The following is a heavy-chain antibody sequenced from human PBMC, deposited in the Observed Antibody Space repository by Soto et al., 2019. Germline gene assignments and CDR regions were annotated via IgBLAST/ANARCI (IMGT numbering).Heavy chain of an antibody. D-gene: IGHD3-9*01. CDR3: ARAYYDILTGYHLLDY. CDR1: GGSISSGGYY. V-gene: IGHV4-31*03. CDR2: IYYSGST. Sequence: QVQLQESGPGLVKPSQTLSLTCTVSGGSISSGGYYWSWIHQHPGKGLEWIGYIYYSGSTYYNPSLKSRVTISVDTSKNQCSLKLSSVTAADTAVYYCARAYYDILTGYHLLDYWGQGTLVTVSS. J-gene: IGHJ4*02.